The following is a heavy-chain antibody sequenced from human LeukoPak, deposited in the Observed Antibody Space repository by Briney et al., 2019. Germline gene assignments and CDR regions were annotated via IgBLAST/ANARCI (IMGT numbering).Heavy chain of an antibody. D-gene: IGHD5-18*01. J-gene: IGHJ4*02. V-gene: IGHV3-23*01. Sequence: GGSLRLSCAASGFTFSSYAMSWVRQAPGKGLEWVSAISGSGGSTYYADSVKGRFTISRDNSKNTLYLQMNSLRAEDTAVYYRARRPELQLWCFDYWGQGTLVTVSS. CDR2: ISGSGGST. CDR3: ARRPELQLWCFDY. CDR1: GFTFSSYA.